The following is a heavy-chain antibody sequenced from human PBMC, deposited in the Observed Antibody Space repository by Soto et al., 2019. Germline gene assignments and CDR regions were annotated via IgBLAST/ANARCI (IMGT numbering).Heavy chain of an antibody. CDR1: GFTFSSYA. J-gene: IGHJ4*02. D-gene: IGHD3-10*01. Sequence: EVQLLESGGGLVQPGGSLRLSCAASGFTFSSYAMSWVRQAPGKGLEWVSAIRGSGGSTYYADSVKGRFTIARDNSKNTLYLQMNSLRAEDTAVYYCAKSPSHYYGSGSYGHTYFDYWGQGTLVTVSS. CDR3: AKSPSHYYGSGSYGHTYFDY. V-gene: IGHV3-23*01. CDR2: IRGSGGST.